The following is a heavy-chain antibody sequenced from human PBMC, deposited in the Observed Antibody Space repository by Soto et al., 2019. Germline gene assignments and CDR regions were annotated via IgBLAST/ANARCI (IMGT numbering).Heavy chain of an antibody. CDR2: ILVGGST. CDR1: GFICSSYD. V-gene: IGHV3-23*01. Sequence: SCKASGFICSSYDMSWVRQAPGKGLEWVSTILVGGSTHYEDSVKGRFTISRDTSKNTVYLQMNSLTAGDTAVYYCAKATATGGGAFEIYGQGTMVTVSS. J-gene: IGHJ3*02. D-gene: IGHD2-8*02. CDR3: AKATATGGGAFEI.